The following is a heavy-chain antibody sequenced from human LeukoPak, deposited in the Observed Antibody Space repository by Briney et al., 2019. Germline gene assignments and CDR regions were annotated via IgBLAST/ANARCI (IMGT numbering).Heavy chain of an antibody. V-gene: IGHV4-59*01. J-gene: IGHJ4*02. D-gene: IGHD3-22*01. CDR1: GDSISNYY. CDR2: IYYSGST. CDR3: ARIYDSSGYYTQYFDY. Sequence: PSETLSLTCTVSGDSISNYYWSWIRQPPGKGLEWIGYIYYSGSTNYNPSLKSRVTISVDTSKNQFSLKLSSVTAADTAVYYCARIYDSSGYYTQYFDYWGQGTLVTVSS.